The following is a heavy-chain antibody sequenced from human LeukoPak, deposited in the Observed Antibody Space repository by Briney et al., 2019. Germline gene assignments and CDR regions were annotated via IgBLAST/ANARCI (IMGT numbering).Heavy chain of an antibody. CDR1: GFTFSSYA. J-gene: IGHJ4*02. D-gene: IGHD2-2*01. V-gene: IGHV3-23*01. CDR3: ARHLGYCSSTACYNFDS. Sequence: GGSLRLSCAASGFTFSSYAMSWVRQAPGKGLEWVSAISGSGGSTYYADSVKGRFTISRDNSKNTLYQQMNSLRAEDTDVYYCARHLGYCSSTACYNFDSWGQGTLVTVSS. CDR2: ISGSGGST.